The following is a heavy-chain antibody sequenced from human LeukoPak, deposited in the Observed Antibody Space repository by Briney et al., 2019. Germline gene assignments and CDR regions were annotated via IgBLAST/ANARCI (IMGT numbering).Heavy chain of an antibody. V-gene: IGHV7-4-1*02. CDR1: GGTFSSYS. Sequence: ASVKVSCKASGGTFSSYSISWVRQAPGQGLEWLGWINTNTGNPTYAQGFTGRFVFSLDTSVNTAYLQISSLKAEDTAVYYCARVVHPYDYESSGLTYDAFDIRGQGTMVTVSS. D-gene: IGHD3-22*01. CDR3: ARVVHPYDYESSGLTYDAFDI. CDR2: INTNTGNP. J-gene: IGHJ3*02.